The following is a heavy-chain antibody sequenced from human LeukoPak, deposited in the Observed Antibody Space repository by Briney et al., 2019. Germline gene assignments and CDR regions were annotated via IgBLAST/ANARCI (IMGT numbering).Heavy chain of an antibody. CDR1: GYTFTSFD. J-gene: IGHJ6*03. CDR3: ATEGVGVSSSLYRQQFYMDD. V-gene: IGHV1-8*01. CDR2: LSPMSGDT. D-gene: IGHD6-6*01. Sequence: ASVRVSCKASGYTFTSFDINWVRQAPGQGLEWMGYLSPMSGDTAYAPKFLGRVTMTRNTSISTAYMELSSLTSEDTAVYYCATEGVGVSSSLYRQQFYMDDWGIGTPVTVSS.